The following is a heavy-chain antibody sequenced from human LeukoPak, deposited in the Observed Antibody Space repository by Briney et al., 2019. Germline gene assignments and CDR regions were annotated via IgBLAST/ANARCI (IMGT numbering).Heavy chain of an antibody. CDR3: ARHYYDSSGYPYFDY. CDR2: IYHSGST. V-gene: IGHV4-30-2*01. J-gene: IGHJ4*02. Sequence: PSQTLSLTRAVSGGSISSGGYSWSWIRQPPGKGLEWIGYIYHSGSTYYNPSLKSRVTISVDTSKNQFSLKLSSVTAADTAVYYCARHYYDSSGYPYFDYWGQGTLVTVSS. CDR1: GGSISSGGYS. D-gene: IGHD3-22*01.